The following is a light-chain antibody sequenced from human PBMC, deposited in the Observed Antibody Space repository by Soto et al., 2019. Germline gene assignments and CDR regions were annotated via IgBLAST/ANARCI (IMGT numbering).Light chain of an antibody. CDR2: AAS. CDR1: QAISNY. Sequence: DIQMTQSPSSLSASVGDRVTITCRASQAISNYLAWYQQKPGKVPTLLIYAASTLQSGVPSRFSRSESGTHFTLTISILQPEDAATYYCQKFNAVPTFGGGTKVEI. CDR3: QKFNAVPT. V-gene: IGKV1-27*01. J-gene: IGKJ4*01.